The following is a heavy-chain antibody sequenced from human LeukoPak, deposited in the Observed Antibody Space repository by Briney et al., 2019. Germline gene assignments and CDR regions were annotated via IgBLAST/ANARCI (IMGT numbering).Heavy chain of an antibody. J-gene: IGHJ3*02. CDR1: GYTFTGYY. CDR3: AKDRVVRGVTDAFDI. CDR2: INPNSGGT. V-gene: IGHV1-2*02. Sequence: ASVRVSCKASGYTFTGYYMHWVRQAPGQGLEWMGWINPNSGGTNYAQKFQGRVTMTRDTSISTAYMELSRLRSDDTAVYYCAKDRVVRGVTDAFDIWGQGTMVTVSS. D-gene: IGHD3-10*01.